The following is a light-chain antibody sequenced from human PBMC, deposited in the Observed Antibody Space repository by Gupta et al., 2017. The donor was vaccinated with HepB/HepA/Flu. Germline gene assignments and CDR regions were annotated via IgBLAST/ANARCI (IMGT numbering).Light chain of an antibody. CDR1: QDISNY. V-gene: IGKV1-33*01. CDR3: QQDDNLLLT. J-gene: IGKJ3*01. CDR2: DAS. Sequence: DIQMNQSPSSLSASVGDRVTITCQASQDISNYLNWYQQKPGKAPKLLIYDASNLETGVPSRFSGSGSGTDFTFTISSLQPEDFATYYCQQDDNLLLTFGHGTKVDIK.